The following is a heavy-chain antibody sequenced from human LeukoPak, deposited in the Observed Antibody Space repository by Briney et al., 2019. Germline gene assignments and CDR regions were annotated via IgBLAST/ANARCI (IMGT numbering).Heavy chain of an antibody. J-gene: IGHJ6*03. CDR2: ISSSSSYI. V-gene: IGHV3-21*01. Sequence: GGSPRLSCAASGFTFSSYSMNWVRQAPGKGLEWVSSISSSSSYIYYADSVKGRFTISRDNAKNSLYLQMNSLRAEDTAVYYCARVPQQLPYYYYYMDVWGKGTTVTVSS. CDR3: ARVPQQLPYYYYYMDV. D-gene: IGHD6-13*01. CDR1: GFTFSSYS.